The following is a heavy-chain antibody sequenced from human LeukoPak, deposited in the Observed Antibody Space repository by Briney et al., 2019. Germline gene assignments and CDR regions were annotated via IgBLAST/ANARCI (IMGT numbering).Heavy chain of an antibody. CDR3: ARKSLVVGTNAFDI. V-gene: IGHV3-21*01. J-gene: IGHJ3*02. Sequence: PGDSLGLSCRGSGFTFSDYAMAWVRQAPGKGLEWVSSIASNNDYRYSADSLRGRFTISRDNAKNSLFLQMNSLRPDDTAVYYCARKSLVVGTNAFDIWGQGTMVTVSS. D-gene: IGHD2-15*01. CDR1: GFTFSDYA. CDR2: IASNNDYR.